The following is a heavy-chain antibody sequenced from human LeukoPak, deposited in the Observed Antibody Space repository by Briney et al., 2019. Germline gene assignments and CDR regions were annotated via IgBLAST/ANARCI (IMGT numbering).Heavy chain of an antibody. J-gene: IGHJ4*02. CDR3: ARDLDQYSGRFGGFGHDF. Sequence: ASVNVSCKVSGYTLTELSIHWVRQAPGKGLEWMGWISAYNGNTNYAQKLQGRVTMTTDTSTSTAYMELRSLRSDDTAVYYCARDLDQYSGRFGGFGHDFWGQGTLVTVSS. D-gene: IGHD1-26*01. CDR1: GYTLTELS. CDR2: ISAYNGNT. V-gene: IGHV1-18*01.